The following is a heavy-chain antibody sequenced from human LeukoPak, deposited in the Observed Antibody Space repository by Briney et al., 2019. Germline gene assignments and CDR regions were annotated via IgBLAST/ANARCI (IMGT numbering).Heavy chain of an antibody. CDR2: ISYDGSNK. J-gene: IGHJ6*02. CDR3: AKDGRYCSSTSCDWDYYYCYGMDV. D-gene: IGHD2-2*01. Sequence: GGSLRLSCAASGFTFSSYGMHGVRQAPGKGLECVVVISYDGSNKYYADPVKGRFTISRDNSKNTLYLQMNSLRAEDTAVYYCAKDGRYCSSTSCDWDYYYCYGMDVWGQGTTVTVSS. V-gene: IGHV3-30*18. CDR1: GFTFSSYG.